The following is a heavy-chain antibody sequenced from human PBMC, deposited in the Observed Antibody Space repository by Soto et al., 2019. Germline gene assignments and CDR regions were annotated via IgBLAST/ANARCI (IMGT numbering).Heavy chain of an antibody. CDR2: IDPTDSYT. Sequence: RGESLRISCKGSGYSFTSYWISWVRQMPGKGLECVGRIDPTDSYTNYNPSFQGHVTISADKSINTAYLQWSSLKASDTAMYYCGRHGASSATFDNWGQGTMVTVSS. CDR3: GRHGASSATFDN. D-gene: IGHD3-22*01. J-gene: IGHJ4*02. CDR1: GYSFTSYW. V-gene: IGHV5-10-1*01.